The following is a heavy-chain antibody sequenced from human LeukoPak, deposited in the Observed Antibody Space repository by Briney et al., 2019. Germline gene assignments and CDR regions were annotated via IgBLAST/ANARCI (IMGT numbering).Heavy chain of an antibody. CDR2: IYDTGRS. CDR3: ARRTGWLDP. Sequence: SETPSLTCTVSGGSINRGGYSWTWLRQQPGKGLEWIGGIYDTGRSHYNPSLQSRVTISADIAKNHFSLRLKNVTAADTAIYYCARRTGWLDPWGQGTLVIVSS. CDR1: GGSINRGGYS. V-gene: IGHV4-30-2*01. J-gene: IGHJ5*02.